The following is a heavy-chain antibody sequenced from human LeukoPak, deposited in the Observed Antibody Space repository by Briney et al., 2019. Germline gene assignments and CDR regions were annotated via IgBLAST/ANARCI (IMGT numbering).Heavy chain of an antibody. J-gene: IGHJ5*02. V-gene: IGHV1-2*02. CDR3: ARDRTPSGYENNWFDP. CDR2: INPNSGGT. CDR1: GYTFTGYY. D-gene: IGHD5-12*01. Sequence: ASVKVSCKASGYTFTGYYMHWVRQAPGQGLEWMGWINPNSGGTNYAQKFQGRVTMTRDTSISTAYMELSRLRSDDTAVYYCARDRTPSGYENNWFDPWGQGTLVSVSS.